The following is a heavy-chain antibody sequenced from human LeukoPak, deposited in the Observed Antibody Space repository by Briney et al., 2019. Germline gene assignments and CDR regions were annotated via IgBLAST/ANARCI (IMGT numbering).Heavy chain of an antibody. CDR1: GGSIISGGYY. Sequence: SETLSLTCTVSGGSIISGGYYWSWIRQPPGKGLEWIGYIYRTGLTYYNPSLKSRVTISVDRSKNQFSLELTSLTAADTAVYYCAREMLDNHWFDPWGQGTLVTVSS. V-gene: IGHV4-30-2*01. D-gene: IGHD3-10*02. CDR2: IYRTGLT. J-gene: IGHJ5*02. CDR3: AREMLDNHWFDP.